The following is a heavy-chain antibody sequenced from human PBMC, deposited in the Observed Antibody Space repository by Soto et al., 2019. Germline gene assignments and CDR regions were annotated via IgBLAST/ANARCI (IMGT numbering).Heavy chain of an antibody. Sequence: QVQLVQSGAEVKKPGSSVKVSCKASGGTFSSYAISWVRQAPGQGLEWMGGIIPIFGTANYAQKFQGRVRITWEETTSTACMEPSSLRSEETAVYYCARREMGTIFGEGSSGSCCRFDPWGQGTLVTVSS. D-gene: IGHD3-3*01. CDR1: GGTFSSYA. CDR3: ARREMGTIFGEGSSGSCCRFDP. CDR2: IIPIFGTA. V-gene: IGHV1-69*01. J-gene: IGHJ5*02.